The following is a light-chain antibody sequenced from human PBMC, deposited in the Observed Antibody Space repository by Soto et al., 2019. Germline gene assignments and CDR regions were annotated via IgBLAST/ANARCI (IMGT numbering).Light chain of an antibody. V-gene: IGKV3-15*01. CDR2: GAS. CDR3: QQYNNWWT. J-gene: IGKJ1*01. CDR1: QSVSTN. Sequence: EIVLTQSPVTLSVSPGDTATLTCRASQSVSTNLAWYQQKPGQAPRLVIYGASTRATGIPARFSGSGSGTDFTLTVSSLQFEDFAVYYCQQYNNWWTFGQGTKVDIK.